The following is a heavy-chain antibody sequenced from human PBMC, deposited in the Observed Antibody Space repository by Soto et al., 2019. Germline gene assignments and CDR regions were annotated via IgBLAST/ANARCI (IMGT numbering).Heavy chain of an antibody. D-gene: IGHD6-13*01. CDR2: LYWDDDK. J-gene: IGHJ5*02. V-gene: IGHV2-5*02. CDR3: AFRQEYRGSWVSGWFDP. CDR1: GFSLSTSGVG. Sequence: QITLKESGPTVVKPTQTLTLTCTFSGFSLSTSGVGVGWIRQPTGKALEWLALLYWDDDKRYSPSLKTRLTINKDTPRNQVVPTMTNMDPVDTATYYCAFRQEYRGSWVSGWFDPWGQGTLVTVSS.